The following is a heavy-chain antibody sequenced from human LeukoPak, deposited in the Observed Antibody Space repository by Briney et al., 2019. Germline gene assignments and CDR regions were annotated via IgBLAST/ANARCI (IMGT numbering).Heavy chain of an antibody. Sequence: GASVKVSCKTSGYRFITFGINWVRQAPGQGLEWMGWISAYNGNTNYAQKLQGRVTMTTDTSTSAAYMELRSLRSDDTAVYYCARGDNWNLQPVDYWGQGTLVTVSS. D-gene: IGHD1-7*01. CDR2: ISAYNGNT. CDR1: GYRFITFG. V-gene: IGHV1-18*01. CDR3: ARGDNWNLQPVDY. J-gene: IGHJ4*02.